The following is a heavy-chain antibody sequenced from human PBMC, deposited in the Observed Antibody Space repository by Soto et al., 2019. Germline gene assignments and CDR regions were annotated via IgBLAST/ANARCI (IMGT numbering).Heavy chain of an antibody. D-gene: IGHD3-16*01. J-gene: IGHJ3*02. CDR2: VDNDGSGT. CDR3: ARGSFGHAFDI. Sequence: EVQLVESGGDLVQPGRSLRLSCAASGFTFSNYWMHWVRQAPGKGLVWVSRVDNDGSGTIYADSVKGRFTVSRDNAKNTLCLQMNSLRVDDTAMYYCARGSFGHAFDIWGQGTMVTVSS. V-gene: IGHV3-74*01. CDR1: GFTFSNYW.